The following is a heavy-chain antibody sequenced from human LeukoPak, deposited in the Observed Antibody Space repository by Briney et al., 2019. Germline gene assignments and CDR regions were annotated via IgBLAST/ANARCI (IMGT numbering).Heavy chain of an antibody. D-gene: IGHD6-13*01. CDR1: GYTFTSYY. CDR3: ARWGGAAEGLDY. Sequence: ASVKVSFKASGYTFTSYYMHWVRQAPGQGLEWVGIINPSGGSTSYAQKFQGRVTMTRDTSTSTVYMELSSLRSEDTAVYYCARWGGAAEGLDYWGQGTLVTVSS. V-gene: IGHV1-46*01. J-gene: IGHJ4*02. CDR2: INPSGGST.